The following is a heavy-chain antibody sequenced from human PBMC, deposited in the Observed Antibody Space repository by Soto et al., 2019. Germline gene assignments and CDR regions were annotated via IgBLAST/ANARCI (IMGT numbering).Heavy chain of an antibody. Sequence: QVQLVQSGAEVKKPGSSVKVSCKASGGTFSSYAISWVRQAPGQGLEWMGGIIPIFGTANYAQKFQGRVTITGDESTGSAYMGLSSLKSEDTAFDYCAAGDPGGPQIEFDYGGQGTLVTVSS. J-gene: IGHJ4*02. CDR1: GGTFSSYA. V-gene: IGHV1-69*01. D-gene: IGHD1-1*01. CDR3: AAGDPGGPQIEFDY. CDR2: IIPIFGTA.